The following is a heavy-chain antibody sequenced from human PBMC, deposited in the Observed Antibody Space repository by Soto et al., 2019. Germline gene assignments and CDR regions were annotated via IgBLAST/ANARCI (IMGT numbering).Heavy chain of an antibody. D-gene: IGHD1-26*01. Sequence: QVQLVQSGAEVKKPGASVKVSCKASGYTFTRYDINWVRQATGQGLEWMGWMNPNSGNTGFAQKFQGRVTMTRNTSIRTAYMELSSPRSEDTAVYSCARGPQASLDHWGQGTLVTVSS. CDR2: MNPNSGNT. CDR3: ARGPQASLDH. J-gene: IGHJ4*02. V-gene: IGHV1-8*01. CDR1: GYTFTRYD.